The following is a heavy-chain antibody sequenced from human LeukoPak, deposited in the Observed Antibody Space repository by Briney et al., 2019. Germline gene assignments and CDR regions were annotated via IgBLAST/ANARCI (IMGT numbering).Heavy chain of an antibody. Sequence: SETLSLTCTVSGGSIGNYYWSWIRQPPGKGLEWIGYIYYDGSTNYNPSLKSRVTTSVDTSKKQFSLKLRSVTAADTAVYYCARERGGYGAYYYYYYMDVWGKGTTVTISS. D-gene: IGHD4-17*01. CDR2: IYYDGST. J-gene: IGHJ6*03. V-gene: IGHV4-59*12. CDR3: ARERGGYGAYYYYYYMDV. CDR1: GGSIGNYY.